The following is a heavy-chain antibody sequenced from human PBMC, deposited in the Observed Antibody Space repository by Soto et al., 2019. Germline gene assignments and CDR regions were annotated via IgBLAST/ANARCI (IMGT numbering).Heavy chain of an antibody. V-gene: IGHV4-59*01. CDR2: IYYSGST. CDR1: GGSISSYY. Sequence: PSETLSLTCTVSGGSISSYYWSWIRQPPGKGLEWIGYIYYSGSTNYNPSLKSRVTISVDTSKNQFSLELSSVTAADTAVYYCASSERRSYFDYWGQGTLVTVSS. J-gene: IGHJ4*02. CDR3: ASSERRSYFDY.